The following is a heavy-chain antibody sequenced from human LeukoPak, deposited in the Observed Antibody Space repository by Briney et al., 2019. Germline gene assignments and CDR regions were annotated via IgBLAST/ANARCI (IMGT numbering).Heavy chain of an antibody. Sequence: SETLSLTCTVSGYSISSGYYWGWIRQPPGKGLEWIGSIYHSGSTYYNPSLKSRVTISVDTSKNQFSLKLSSVTAADTAVYYCARDLMSYCSSTSCPANYMDVWGKGTTVTVSS. V-gene: IGHV4-38-2*02. D-gene: IGHD2-2*01. CDR1: GYSISSGYY. CDR2: IYHSGST. J-gene: IGHJ6*03. CDR3: ARDLMSYCSSTSCPANYMDV.